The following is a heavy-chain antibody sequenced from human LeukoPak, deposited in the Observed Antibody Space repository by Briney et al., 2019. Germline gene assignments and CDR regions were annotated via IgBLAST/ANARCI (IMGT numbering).Heavy chain of an antibody. CDR2: ISAYNGNT. CDR1: GYTSTSYG. D-gene: IGHD6-19*01. J-gene: IGHJ4*02. Sequence: ASVKVSCKASGYTSTSYGISWVRQAPGQGLEWMGWISAYNGNTNYAQKLQGRVTMTTDTSTSTAHMELRSLRSDDTAVYYCARDSRRVAVVPWPPGYWGQGTLVTVSS. V-gene: IGHV1-18*01. CDR3: ARDSRRVAVVPWPPGY.